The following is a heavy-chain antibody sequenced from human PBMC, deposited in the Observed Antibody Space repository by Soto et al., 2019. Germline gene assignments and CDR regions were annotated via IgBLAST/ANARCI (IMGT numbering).Heavy chain of an antibody. CDR2: VHSGGTTT. V-gene: IGHV3-74*02. CDR3: ARGYRGGFDL. J-gene: IGHJ3*01. D-gene: IGHD1-1*01. CDR1: GFTFDYYW. Sequence: EVQLVESGGGLVQPGESLRLSWAASGFTFDYYWMHWLRQAPGKGLVWVSRVHSGGTTTTYADSVKGRFTISRDNARNTVSLQMSSLRAEDTAIYYCARGYRGGFDLWGHGTMVTVSS.